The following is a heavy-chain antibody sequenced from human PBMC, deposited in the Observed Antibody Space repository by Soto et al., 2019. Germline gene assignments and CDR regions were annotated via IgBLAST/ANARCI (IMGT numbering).Heavy chain of an antibody. CDR2: ISSSSSTI. CDR3: ARGSITIFGVVTGYGMDV. D-gene: IGHD3-3*01. J-gene: IGHJ6*02. V-gene: IGHV3-48*02. Sequence: GGSLRLSCAASGFTFSSYSMNWVRQAPGKGLEWVSYISSSSSTIYYADSVKGRFTISRDNAKSSLYLQMNSLRDEDTAVYYCARGSITIFGVVTGYGMDVWGQGTTVTVSS. CDR1: GFTFSSYS.